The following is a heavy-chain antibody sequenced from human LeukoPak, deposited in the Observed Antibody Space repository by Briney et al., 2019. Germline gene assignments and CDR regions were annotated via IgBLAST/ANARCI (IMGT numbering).Heavy chain of an antibody. CDR3: AKDPFQWCTIYFDY. CDR1: GFTFNSYA. Sequence: GGSLRLSCAASGFTFNSYAMSWVRQAPGKGLEWVSSISGSGDNTFYADSVKGRFTISRDNSKSTLYLQINSVRAEDTAVYYCAKDPFQWCTIYFDYWGQGTLVTVSS. D-gene: IGHD2-15*01. V-gene: IGHV3-23*01. J-gene: IGHJ4*02. CDR2: ISGSGDNT.